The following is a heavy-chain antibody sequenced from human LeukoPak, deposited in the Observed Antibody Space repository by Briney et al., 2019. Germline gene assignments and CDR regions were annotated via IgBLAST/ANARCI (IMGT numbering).Heavy chain of an antibody. CDR1: GGSISGYY. CDR3: ESGTPQLWSSF. CDR2: IYTSGST. V-gene: IGHV4-4*07. Sequence: SSETLSLTCTVSGGSISGYYWSWIRQPAGKGLEWIGRIYTSGSTNYNPSLKSRVTISVDTSKNQFSLKLSSVTAADTAVYYCESGTPQLWSSFWGQGTLVTVSS. D-gene: IGHD5-18*01. J-gene: IGHJ4*02.